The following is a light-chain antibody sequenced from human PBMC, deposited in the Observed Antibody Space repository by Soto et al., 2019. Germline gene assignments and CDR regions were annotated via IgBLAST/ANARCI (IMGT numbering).Light chain of an antibody. CDR1: SSDIGGYNY. CDR3: NSYTSSSTRV. CDR2: EVT. Sequence: QSVLTQPASVSGSPGQSITISCTGTSSDIGGYNYVSWYQHHPGKAPKLLIYEVTNRPSGVSNRFSGSKSGNTASLTISGLQAEGEAVYYCNSYTSSSTRVFGGGTKLTVL. J-gene: IGLJ2*01. V-gene: IGLV2-14*01.